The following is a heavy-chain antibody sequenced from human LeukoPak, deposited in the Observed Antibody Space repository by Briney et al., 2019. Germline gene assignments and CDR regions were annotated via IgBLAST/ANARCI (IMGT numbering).Heavy chain of an antibody. D-gene: IGHD6-19*01. CDR2: ISYTGTT. CDR3: ARHRSGPSSGWYNT. J-gene: IGHJ5*02. Sequence: PSETLSLTCTVSGGSIGSSTYSWGWIRQPPGKGLEWIGSISYTGTTYYNPSLKSRVTISVDTSKNQFSLKLSSVTAADTAVYYCARHRSGPSSGWYNTWGQGTLVTVSS. CDR1: GGSIGSSTYS. V-gene: IGHV4-39*01.